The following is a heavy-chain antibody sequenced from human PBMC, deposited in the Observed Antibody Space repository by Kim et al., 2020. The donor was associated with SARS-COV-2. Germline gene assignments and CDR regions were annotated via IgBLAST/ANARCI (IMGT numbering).Heavy chain of an antibody. CDR3: ARAEVAARFGMDV. CDR2: IYHTGNT. CDR1: GGSIRGNNW. D-gene: IGHD6-6*01. V-gene: IGHV4-4*02. Sequence: SETLSLTCAVSGGSIRGNNWWSWVRQTPGKGLEWIGEIYHTGNTKYNPSLQSLVIISVDRSKNQFSLKLSSVTAADTAVYFCARAEVAARFGMDVWGQGT. J-gene: IGHJ6*02.